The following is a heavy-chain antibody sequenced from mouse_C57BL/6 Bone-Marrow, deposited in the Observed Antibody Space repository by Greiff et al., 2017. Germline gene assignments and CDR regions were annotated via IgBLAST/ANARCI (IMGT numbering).Heavy chain of an antibody. D-gene: IGHD1-1*01. CDR2: IDPEDGDT. J-gene: IGHJ1*03. CDR3: IIYYYGSSYWYFDV. Sequence: VHVKQSGAELVRPGASVKLSCTASGFNIQDYYMHWVKQRPEQGLAWIGRIDPEDGDTEYAPKFQGKATMTADTSSNTAYLQLSSLTSEDTAVYYCIIYYYGSSYWYFDVWGTGTTVTVSS. CDR1: GFNIQDYY. V-gene: IGHV14-1*01.